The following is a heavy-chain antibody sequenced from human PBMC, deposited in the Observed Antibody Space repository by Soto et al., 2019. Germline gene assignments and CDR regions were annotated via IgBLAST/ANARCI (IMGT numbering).Heavy chain of an antibody. CDR1: GFPVSDAW. CDR3: TTPALAYVVVDYYFGMDV. Sequence: GGSLRLSCAVSGFPVSDAWVSWVRQAPGKGLEWVGRIKSKTDGETADYAAPVKGRFTISRDNSENTLFLQMTSLKTEDTAVYYCTTPALAYVVVDYYFGMDVWGHGTSVTVSS. V-gene: IGHV3-15*01. J-gene: IGHJ6*02. D-gene: IGHD2-15*01. CDR2: IKSKTDGETA.